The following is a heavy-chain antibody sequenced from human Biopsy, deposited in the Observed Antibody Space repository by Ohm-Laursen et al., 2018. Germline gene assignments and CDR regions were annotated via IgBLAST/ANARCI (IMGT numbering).Heavy chain of an antibody. Sequence: SVKVSCKVSGYTFTGYHVHWVRQAPGQGLEWMGWINAKTGDTNYAQKFQGRVTMTRDTSISTAYVDLGSLRSDDTAVYYCTRGGYYYDSLAYYYWFDPWGQGTLVTVSS. CDR2: INAKTGDT. CDR3: TRGGYYYDSLAYYYWFDP. CDR1: GYTFTGYH. V-gene: IGHV1-2*02. D-gene: IGHD3-22*01. J-gene: IGHJ5*02.